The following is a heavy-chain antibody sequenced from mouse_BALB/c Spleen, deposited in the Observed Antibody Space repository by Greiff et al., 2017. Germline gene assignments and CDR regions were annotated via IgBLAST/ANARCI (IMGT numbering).Heavy chain of an antibody. CDR2: ILPGSGST. V-gene: IGHV1-9*01. CDR1: GYTFSSYW. CDR3: ARSRGIWYFDV. J-gene: IGHJ1*01. Sequence: VQRVESGAELMKPGASVKISCKATGYTFSSYWIEWVKQRPGHGLEWIGEILPGSGSTNYNEKFKGKATFTADTSSNTAYMQLSSLTSEDSAVYYCARSRGIWYFDVWGAGTTVTVSS.